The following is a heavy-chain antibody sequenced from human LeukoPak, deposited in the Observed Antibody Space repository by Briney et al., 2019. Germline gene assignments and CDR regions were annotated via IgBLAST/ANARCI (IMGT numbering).Heavy chain of an antibody. D-gene: IGHD6-19*01. CDR1: GYTFTNYA. CDR3: ARAKQWLANDWFDP. Sequence: ASVKVSCKASGYTFTNYAMHWVRQAPGQRLEWMGWINTGNGNTKYSQESQGRVTITRDTSTSTAYMELRSLRSDDTAVYYCARAKQWLANDWFDPWGQGTLVTVSS. CDR2: INTGNGNT. V-gene: IGHV1-3*04. J-gene: IGHJ5*02.